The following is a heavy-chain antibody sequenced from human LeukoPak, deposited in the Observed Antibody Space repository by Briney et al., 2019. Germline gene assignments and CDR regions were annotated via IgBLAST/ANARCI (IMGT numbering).Heavy chain of an antibody. CDR1: GFTFGDYA. V-gene: IGHV3-49*04. CDR2: IRSKAYGGTT. D-gene: IGHD3-10*01. Sequence: GGSLRLSCTASGFTFGDYAMSWVRQAPGKGLEWVGFIRSKAYGGTTEYAASAKGRFTISRDDSKSIAYLQMNSLKTEDTAVYYCTRDRTTYYYGSGTRSFDPWGQGTLVTVSS. J-gene: IGHJ5*02. CDR3: TRDRTTYYYGSGTRSFDP.